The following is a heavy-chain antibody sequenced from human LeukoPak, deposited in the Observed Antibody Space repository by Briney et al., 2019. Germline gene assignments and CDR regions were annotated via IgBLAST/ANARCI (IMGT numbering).Heavy chain of an antibody. CDR3: ARYYDSSGYWSTPHFDY. J-gene: IGHJ4*02. Sequence: SETLSLTCTVSGGSIGRYYWSWIRQPPGKGLELIGYIFYSGTTNYNPSLKSRVTISVDTSKNQFSLKLTSVTAADTAVYYCARYYDSSGYWSTPHFDYWGQGTLVTVSS. CDR2: IFYSGTT. V-gene: IGHV4-59*01. D-gene: IGHD3-22*01. CDR1: GGSIGRYY.